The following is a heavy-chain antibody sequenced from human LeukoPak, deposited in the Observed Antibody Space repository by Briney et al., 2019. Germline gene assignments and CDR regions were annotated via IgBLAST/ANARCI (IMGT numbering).Heavy chain of an antibody. CDR3: AKEYYDILTGYYQMYNWFDP. D-gene: IGHD3-9*01. CDR2: ISGSGGST. V-gene: IGHV3-23*01. Sequence: GGSLRLSCAASGFTFSSYAMSGVRQAPGKGLEWVSAISGSGGSTYYAGSVKGRFTISRDNSKNTLYLQMNSLRAEDTAVYYCAKEYYDILTGYYQMYNWFDPWGQGTLVTVSS. CDR1: GFTFSSYA. J-gene: IGHJ5*02.